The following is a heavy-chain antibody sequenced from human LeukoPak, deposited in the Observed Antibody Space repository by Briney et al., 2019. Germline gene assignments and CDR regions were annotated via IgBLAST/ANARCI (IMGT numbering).Heavy chain of an antibody. Sequence: PSETLSLTCTVSGGSISSYYWSWIRQPPGKGLEWIGYIYYSGSTNYNPSLKSRVTISVDTSKNQFSLKLSSVTAADTAVYYCARVFVAATLLPSWFDPWGQGTLVTVSS. CDR3: ARVFVAATLLPSWFDP. V-gene: IGHV4-59*12. J-gene: IGHJ5*02. CDR1: GGSISSYY. D-gene: IGHD2-15*01. CDR2: IYYSGST.